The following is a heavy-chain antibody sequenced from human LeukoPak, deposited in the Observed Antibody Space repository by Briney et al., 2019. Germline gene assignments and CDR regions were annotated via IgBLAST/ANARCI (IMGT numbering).Heavy chain of an antibody. CDR1: GGSISSYY. J-gene: IGHJ4*02. Sequence: SETLSLTSTVSGGSISSYYWSWIRQPPGKGLEWIGYFYYRGSTNYNPSLKSRVTISVDTSKNQFSLKLSSMTAADTAVYYCARGAYYYDSSGSPYDYWGQGTLVTVSS. CDR3: ARGAYYYDSSGSPYDY. V-gene: IGHV4-59*01. CDR2: FYYRGST. D-gene: IGHD3-22*01.